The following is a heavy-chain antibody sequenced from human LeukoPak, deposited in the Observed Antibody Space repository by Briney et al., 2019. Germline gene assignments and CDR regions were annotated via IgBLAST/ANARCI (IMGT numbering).Heavy chain of an antibody. CDR1: GFTFSSYS. D-gene: IGHD6-19*01. CDR2: ISSSSSYI. Sequence: GGSLRLSCAASGFTFSSYSMNWVRQAPGKGLEWASSISSSSSYIYYADSVKGRFTISRDNAKNSLYLQMNSLRAEDTAVYYCARDLFHGWYEDYWGQGTLVTVSS. V-gene: IGHV3-21*01. J-gene: IGHJ4*02. CDR3: ARDLFHGWYEDY.